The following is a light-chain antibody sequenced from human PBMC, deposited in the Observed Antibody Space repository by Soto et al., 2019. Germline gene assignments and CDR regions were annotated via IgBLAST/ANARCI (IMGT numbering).Light chain of an antibody. J-gene: IGKJ1*01. CDR3: QQYGNSPRT. V-gene: IGKV3-20*01. CDR1: QSVSSTY. CDR2: GAS. Sequence: EIVLTQSPGTLSLSPGERATLSCRASQSVSSTYLDWYQQKPGQAPRLLIYGASSRATGIPDRFSGSGSGTDFTLTINRLEPEDFAVYYCQQYGNSPRTFGQGTRVEVK.